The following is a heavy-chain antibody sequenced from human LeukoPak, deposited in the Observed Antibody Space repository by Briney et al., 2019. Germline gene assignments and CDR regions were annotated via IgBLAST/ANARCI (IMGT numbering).Heavy chain of an antibody. CDR3: ARGGGWDAYYYYGMDV. D-gene: IGHD6-19*01. CDR1: GFTFSSYS. CDR2: ISSTSAYI. Sequence: PGGSLRLSCAASGFTFSSYSMNWVRQAPGKGLEWVSSISSTSAYIYYADSVKGRFAISRDNAKNSLYLQMNSLRAEDTAVYYCARGGGWDAYYYYGMDVRGQGTTVTVSS. J-gene: IGHJ6*02. V-gene: IGHV3-21*01.